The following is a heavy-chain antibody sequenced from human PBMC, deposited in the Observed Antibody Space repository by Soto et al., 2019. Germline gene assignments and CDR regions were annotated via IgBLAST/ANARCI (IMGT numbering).Heavy chain of an antibody. CDR3: ARAPPTGEGTYYFDN. CDR1: GGSVSSDNDY. V-gene: IGHV4-30-4*01. D-gene: IGHD7-27*01. CDR2: IYYSGST. Sequence: QVQLQASCPGPVKPSQTLSLTCTVSGGSVSSDNDYWNWIRQPPGKGLEWIGYIYYSGSTYSNPSLRSRVTRSLATSKNQFSLKLTSVTAADTAVYYCARAPPTGEGTYYFDNWGQGTLVTVSS. J-gene: IGHJ4*02.